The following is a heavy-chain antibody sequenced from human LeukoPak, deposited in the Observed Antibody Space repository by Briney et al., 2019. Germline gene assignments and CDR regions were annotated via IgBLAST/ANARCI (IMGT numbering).Heavy chain of an antibody. J-gene: IGHJ3*02. Sequence: GESLKISCKGSGSSFTSYWIGWVRQMPGKGLEWMGIIYPGDSDTRYSPSFQGQVAISADKSISTAYLQWSSLKASDTAMYYCARDQFQTYSSSWYGGDAFDIWGQGTMVTVSS. CDR3: ARDQFQTYSSSWYGGDAFDI. D-gene: IGHD6-13*01. CDR1: GSSFTSYW. V-gene: IGHV5-51*01. CDR2: IYPGDSDT.